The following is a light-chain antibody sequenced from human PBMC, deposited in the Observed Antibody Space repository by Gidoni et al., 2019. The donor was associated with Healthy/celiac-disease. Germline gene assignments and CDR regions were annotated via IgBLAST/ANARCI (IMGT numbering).Light chain of an antibody. Sequence: EIVLTQSPDTLSLSPGERATLYCRASQSVSSYLAWYQQKPGQAPRLLIYDASNRATGIPARFSGSGSGTDFTLTISSLEPEDFAVYYCQQRSNWPRTFGQGTKVEIK. CDR2: DAS. J-gene: IGKJ1*01. V-gene: IGKV3-11*01. CDR1: QSVSSY. CDR3: QQRSNWPRT.